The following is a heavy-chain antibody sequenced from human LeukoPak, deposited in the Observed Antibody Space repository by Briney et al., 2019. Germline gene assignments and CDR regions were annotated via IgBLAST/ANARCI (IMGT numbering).Heavy chain of an antibody. CDR1: GFTFSSYW. J-gene: IGHJ5*02. V-gene: IGHV3-7*01. CDR3: ARDQIVVVTAIPDEDGENWFDP. Sequence: PGGSLRLSCAASGFTFSSYWMSWVRQAPGKGLEWVANIEQDGSEKYYVDSVKGRFTISRDNAKNSLYLQMNSLRAEDTAVYYCARDQIVVVTAIPDEDGENWFDPWGQGTLVTVSS. D-gene: IGHD2-21*02. CDR2: IEQDGSEK.